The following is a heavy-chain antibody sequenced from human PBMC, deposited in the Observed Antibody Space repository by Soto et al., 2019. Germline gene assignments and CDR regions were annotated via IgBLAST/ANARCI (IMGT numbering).Heavy chain of an antibody. CDR2: IWYDGSNK. Sequence: QVQLVESGGGVVQPGRSLRLSCAASGFTFSSYGMHWVRQAPGKGLEWVAVIWYDGSNKYYADSVNGRFTICRDNSKNTLYLQMISLRAEDTAVYYCARDTARAMVRIYYGMDVWGQGTTVTVSS. CDR3: ARDTARAMVRIYYGMDV. D-gene: IGHD3-10*01. CDR1: GFTFSSYG. V-gene: IGHV3-33*01. J-gene: IGHJ6*02.